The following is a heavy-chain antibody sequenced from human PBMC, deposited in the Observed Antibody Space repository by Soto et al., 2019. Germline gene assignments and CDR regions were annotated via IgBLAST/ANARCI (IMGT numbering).Heavy chain of an antibody. J-gene: IGHJ6*02. Sequence: SETLSLTCTVSGGSISSYYWSWIRQPPGKGLEWIGYIYYSGSTNYNPSLKSRVTISVDTSKNQFSLKLSSVTAADTAVYYCARQRIDSSGYYIYYYYGMDVWGQVTTVTVSS. D-gene: IGHD3-22*01. CDR2: IYYSGST. CDR1: GGSISSYY. CDR3: ARQRIDSSGYYIYYYYGMDV. V-gene: IGHV4-59*01.